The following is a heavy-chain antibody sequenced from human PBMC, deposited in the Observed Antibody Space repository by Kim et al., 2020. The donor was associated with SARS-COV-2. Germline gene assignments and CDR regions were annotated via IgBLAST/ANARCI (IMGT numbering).Heavy chain of an antibody. Sequence: GGSLRLSCAASGFTFSSYSMNWVRQAPGKGLEWVSSISSSSSYIYYADSVKGRFTISRDNAKNSLYLQMNSLRAEDTAVYYCARDAEYCSSTSCYGAYYYYGMDVWGQGTTVTVSS. CDR3: ARDAEYCSSTSCYGAYYYYGMDV. J-gene: IGHJ6*02. CDR2: ISSSSSYI. CDR1: GFTFSSYS. D-gene: IGHD2-2*01. V-gene: IGHV3-21*01.